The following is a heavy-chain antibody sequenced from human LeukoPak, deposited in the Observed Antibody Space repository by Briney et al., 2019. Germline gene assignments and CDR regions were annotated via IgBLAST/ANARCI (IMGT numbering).Heavy chain of an antibody. CDR2: IGGSGGDT. CDR1: AFIFSGHW. CDR3: VPLGGLGYYQYGMDV. J-gene: IGHJ6*02. Sequence: GGSLRLSCEGSAFIFSGHWMNWVRQAPGKGLEWVSGIGGSGGDTFYADSVRGRFTVSRDNSKNTLFLQIDSLRTEDTAVYYCVPLGGLGYYQYGMDVWGRRTTVTVSS. V-gene: IGHV3-23*01. D-gene: IGHD3/OR15-3a*01.